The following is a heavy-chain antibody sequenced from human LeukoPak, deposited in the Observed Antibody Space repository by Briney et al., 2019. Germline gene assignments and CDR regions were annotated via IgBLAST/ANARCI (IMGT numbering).Heavy chain of an antibody. D-gene: IGHD6-13*01. Sequence: TGGTLRLSCAASGFTFSSYWMSWVRQAPGKGLEWVANIKQDGSEKYYVDSVKGRFTISRDNAKNSLYLQMNSLRAEDTTVYYCARSDRQLGWGYYYYYMDVWGKGTTVTVSS. CDR2: IKQDGSEK. CDR3: ARSDRQLGWGYYYYYMDV. V-gene: IGHV3-7*01. CDR1: GFTFSSYW. J-gene: IGHJ6*03.